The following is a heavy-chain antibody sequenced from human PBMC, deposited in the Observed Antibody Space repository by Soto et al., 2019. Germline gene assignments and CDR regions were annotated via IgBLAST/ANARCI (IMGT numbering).Heavy chain of an antibody. CDR1: GYTFTGYY. Sequence: VASVKVSCKASGYTFTGYYMHWVRQAPGQGLEWMGWINPNSGGTNYAQKFQGRVTMTRDTSISTAYMELSRLRSDDTAVYYCARDIWYYYDSSPDYWGQGTLVTVSS. D-gene: IGHD3-22*01. CDR3: ARDIWYYYDSSPDY. J-gene: IGHJ4*02. V-gene: IGHV1-2*02. CDR2: INPNSGGT.